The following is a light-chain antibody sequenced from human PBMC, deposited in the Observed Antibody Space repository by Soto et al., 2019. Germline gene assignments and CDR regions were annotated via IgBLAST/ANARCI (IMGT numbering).Light chain of an antibody. Sequence: DIQMTQSPSSLSASVGDRVTITCRASQSVSSYLNWYQQKPGKAPQLLIYAAGTLHSGVPSRFSGSGSGTDFTLTISSLQPEDFATYYCQQSYIIPPTFGQGTKVDIK. V-gene: IGKV1-39*01. J-gene: IGKJ1*01. CDR1: QSVSSY. CDR2: AAG. CDR3: QQSYIIPPT.